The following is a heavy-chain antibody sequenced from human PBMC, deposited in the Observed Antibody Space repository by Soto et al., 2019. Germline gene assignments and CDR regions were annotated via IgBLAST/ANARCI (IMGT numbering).Heavy chain of an antibody. Sequence: ASVKVSCKASGYTFTSYAMHWVRQAPGQRLEWMGWINAGNGNTKYSQKFQGRVTITRDTSASTAYMELSSVTAADTAVYYCARRVTVTTWLDYYYMDVWGKGTTVTVSS. D-gene: IGHD4-17*01. V-gene: IGHV1-3*01. J-gene: IGHJ6*03. CDR1: GYTFTSYA. CDR2: INAGNGNT. CDR3: ARRVTVTTWLDYYYMDV.